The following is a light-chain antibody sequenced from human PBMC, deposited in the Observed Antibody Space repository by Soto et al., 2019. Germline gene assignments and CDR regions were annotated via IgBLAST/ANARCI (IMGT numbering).Light chain of an antibody. J-gene: IGKJ1*01. V-gene: IGKV1-27*01. CDR1: QGIANY. Sequence: DIQMTQSPSSLSASVGDRVTITCRASQGIANYLAWYQHKPGKVPNLLIYAASTLQSGVPSRFSGGGSGTDFTLTISSLQPEGVATYYCQKYNSAPRTFGQGTKVDIK. CDR2: AAS. CDR3: QKYNSAPRT.